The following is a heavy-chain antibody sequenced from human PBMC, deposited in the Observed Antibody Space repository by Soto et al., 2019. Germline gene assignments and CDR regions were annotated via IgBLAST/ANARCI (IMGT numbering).Heavy chain of an antibody. V-gene: IGHV4-4*02. CDR1: GGSISTDNW. D-gene: IGHD2-2*01. CDR3: ARVETRSSTLFDP. CDR2: TYHSGST. Sequence: PSETLSLTCTVSGGSISTDNWWSWVRQPPGKGLEWIGETYHSGSTHYNPSLKSRVTISVDNSKNQFSLTLSSMTAADTAVYYCARVETRSSTLFDPWGQGTLVTVSS. J-gene: IGHJ5*02.